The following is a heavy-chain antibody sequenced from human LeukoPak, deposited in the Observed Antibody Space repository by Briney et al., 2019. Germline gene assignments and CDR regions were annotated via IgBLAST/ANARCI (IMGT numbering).Heavy chain of an antibody. CDR2: VYYTGST. CDR3: ARHSGSGSLSRPFDP. D-gene: IGHD3-10*01. J-gene: IGHJ5*02. Sequence: PSETLSLTCTVSGDSVTSGGFYWAWPRQPPGKGLEWVATVYYTGSTYYTPSLNSRVTISIDTSKNHFSLKLRSVVAPETAVYFCARHSGSGSLSRPFDPWGQGTLVTVSS. CDR1: GDSVTSGGFY. V-gene: IGHV4-39*02.